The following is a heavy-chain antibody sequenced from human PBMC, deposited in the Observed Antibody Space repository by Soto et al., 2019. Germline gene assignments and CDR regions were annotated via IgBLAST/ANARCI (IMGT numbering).Heavy chain of an antibody. D-gene: IGHD2-15*01. CDR3: AKPLRGYCSGGSCYPAVAGIDY. V-gene: IGHV3-23*01. J-gene: IGHJ4*02. CDR1: GFTFSSYA. CDR2: ISGSGGST. Sequence: GGSLRLSCAASGFTFSSYAMSWVRQAPGKGLEWVSAISGSGGSTYYADSVKGRFTISRDNSKNTLYLQMNSLRAEDTAVYYCAKPLRGYCSGGSCYPAVAGIDYWGQGTLVTVSS.